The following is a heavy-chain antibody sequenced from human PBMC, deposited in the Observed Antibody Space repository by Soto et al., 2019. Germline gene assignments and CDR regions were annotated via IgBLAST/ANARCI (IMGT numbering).Heavy chain of an antibody. CDR3: ARDLDYSGSGSYYKFPGPFDY. D-gene: IGHD3-10*01. CDR1: GFTFSSYS. V-gene: IGHV3-48*02. CDR2: ISSSSSTI. J-gene: IGHJ4*02. Sequence: LRLSCAASGFTFSSYSMNWVRQAPGKGLEWVSYISSSSSTIYYADSVKGRFTISRDNAKNSLYLQMNSLRDEDTAVYYCARDLDYSGSGSYYKFPGPFDYWGQGTLVTVSS.